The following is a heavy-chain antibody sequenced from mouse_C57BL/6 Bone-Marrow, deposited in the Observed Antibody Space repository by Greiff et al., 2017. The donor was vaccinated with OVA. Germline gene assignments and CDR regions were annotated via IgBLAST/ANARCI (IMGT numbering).Heavy chain of an antibody. CDR1: GFTFSSYA. J-gene: IGHJ2*01. CDR3: ARDLNYPLDY. V-gene: IGHV5-4*01. Sequence: EVKLVESGGGLVKPGGSLKLSCAASGFTFSSYAMSWVRQTPEKRLEWVATISDGGSYTYYPANVKGRFTISRDNAKNNLYLQMSHLKSEDTAMYYCARDLNYPLDYWGQGTTLTVSS. D-gene: IGHD2-1*01. CDR2: ISDGGSYT.